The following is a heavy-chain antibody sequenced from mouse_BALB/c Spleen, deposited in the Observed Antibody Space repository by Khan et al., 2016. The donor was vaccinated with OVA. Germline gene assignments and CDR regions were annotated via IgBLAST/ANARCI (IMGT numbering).Heavy chain of an antibody. CDR3: ARVNYGSRDNFDY. V-gene: IGHV1-9*01. CDR2: ILPGSGSR. CDR1: GYTFSSYW. Sequence: VQLQESGAELMKPGASVKISCKATGYTFSSYWLEWVKQRPGHGLEWIGEILPGSGSRNYNEKFKGKATFTADISSKTTYMQLSSLTSEDSAIDYCARVNYGSRDNFDYWGQGTTLTVSS. J-gene: IGHJ2*01. D-gene: IGHD1-1*01.